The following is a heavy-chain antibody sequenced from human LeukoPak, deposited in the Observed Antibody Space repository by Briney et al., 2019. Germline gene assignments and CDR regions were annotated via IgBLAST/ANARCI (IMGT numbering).Heavy chain of an antibody. CDR3: ARSISAPYAFDI. V-gene: IGHV3-74*01. D-gene: IGHD3-3*01. CDR2: INTEGSSI. Sequence: PGGSLRLSCAASGFTFSTYWMHWVRQGPGKGLVWVSRINTEGSSITYAGSVKGRFSISRDNAKNMVYLQMNSLRAEDTAVYYCARSISAPYAFDIWGQGTMVTVSS. J-gene: IGHJ3*02. CDR1: GFTFSTYW.